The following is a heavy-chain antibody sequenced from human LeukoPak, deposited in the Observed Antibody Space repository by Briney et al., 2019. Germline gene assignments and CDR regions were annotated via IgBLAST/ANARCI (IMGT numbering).Heavy chain of an antibody. CDR3: ARHNHDWGWDF. J-gene: IGHJ4*02. CDR2: IWPDGTIQ. D-gene: IGHD2-8*02. CDR1: GFIFSYYG. V-gene: IGHV3-33*01. Sequence: GGSLRPSCAASGFIFSYYGMHWVRQAPGKGLEWLAVIWPDGTIQYYADPVKGRFTISRDNSKNTLYLQLTGLRADDSAVYYWARHNHDWGWDFWGQGAQVTVSS.